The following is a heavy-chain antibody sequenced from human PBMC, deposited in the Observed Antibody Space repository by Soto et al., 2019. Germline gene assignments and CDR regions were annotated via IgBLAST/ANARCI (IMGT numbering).Heavy chain of an antibody. V-gene: IGHV3-30*18. CDR2: VSHDGRNT. CDR3: AKGGRQWLVTSDFNY. Sequence: GGSLRLSCAASGLTFRDYAMHWVRQATGKGLEWVAVVSHDGRNTHYADSVKGRFTISRDSSKNTVSLEMTSLRAEDTAVYYCAKGGRQWLVTSDFNYWGQGALVTVSS. D-gene: IGHD6-19*01. J-gene: IGHJ4*02. CDR1: GLTFRDYA.